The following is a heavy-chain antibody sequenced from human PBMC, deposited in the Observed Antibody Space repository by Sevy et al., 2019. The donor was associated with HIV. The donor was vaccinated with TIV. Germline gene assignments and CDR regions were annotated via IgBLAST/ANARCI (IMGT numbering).Heavy chain of an antibody. CDR1: GFTFSYSG. CDR3: AKNTAAVGVGGFDY. D-gene: IGHD2-8*01. V-gene: IGHV3-30*02. CDR2: IECDGSSQ. J-gene: IGHJ4*02. Sequence: GGSLRLSCAASGFTFSYSGMHWVRQAPGKGLEWVTFIECDGSSQYYADSVKGRFTILRDNSKNTLYLHMNSLRTDDMALYYCAKNTAAVGVGGFDYWGQGALVTVSS.